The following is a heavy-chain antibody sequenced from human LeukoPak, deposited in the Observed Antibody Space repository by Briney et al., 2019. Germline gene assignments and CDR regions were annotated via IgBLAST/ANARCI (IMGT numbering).Heavy chain of an antibody. CDR3: ARGAMVGYDFWSGVNWFDP. CDR2: IIPIFGIG. Sequence: SVKVSCKASGGTFSSYAISWVRQAPGQGLEWMGRIIPIFGIGNYAQKFQGRVTITADKSTSTAYMELSSLRSEDTAVYYCARGAMVGYDFWSGVNWFDPWGQGTLVTVSS. D-gene: IGHD3-3*01. J-gene: IGHJ5*02. CDR1: GGTFSSYA. V-gene: IGHV1-69*04.